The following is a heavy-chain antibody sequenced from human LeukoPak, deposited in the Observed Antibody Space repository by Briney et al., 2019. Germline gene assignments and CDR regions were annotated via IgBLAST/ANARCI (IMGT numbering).Heavy chain of an antibody. D-gene: IGHD2/OR15-2a*01. CDR3: ARAVEYLPLDY. CDR1: GFTVTSTY. J-gene: IGHJ4*02. V-gene: IGHV3-66*01. Sequence: VGSLRLSCAASGFTVTSTYITWVRQAPGKGLEWVSIIHISGSTYYADSVRGRFTISRDNSKNTVYLQMNSLRADDTAVYYCARAVEYLPLDYWGQGTLVTVSS. CDR2: IHISGST.